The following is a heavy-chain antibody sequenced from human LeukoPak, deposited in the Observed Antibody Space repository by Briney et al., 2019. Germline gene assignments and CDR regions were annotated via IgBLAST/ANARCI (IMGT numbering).Heavy chain of an antibody. D-gene: IGHD1-26*01. J-gene: IGHJ3*02. V-gene: IGHV4-39*07. CDR3: ARGPPRGSYSVRAFDI. CDR2: IYYSGST. CDR1: GGSIGSSSYY. Sequence: PSETLSLTCTVSGGSIGSSSYYWGWIRQPPGKGLEWIGSIYYSGSTYYNPSLKSRVTISVDTSKNQFSLKLSSVTAADTAVYYCARGPPRGSYSVRAFDIWGQGTMVTVSS.